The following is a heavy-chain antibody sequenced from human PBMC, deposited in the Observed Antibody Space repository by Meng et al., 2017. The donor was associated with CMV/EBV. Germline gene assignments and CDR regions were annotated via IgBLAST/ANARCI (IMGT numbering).Heavy chain of an antibody. V-gene: IGHV3-21*01. D-gene: IGHD3-9*01. J-gene: IGHJ6*02. CDR1: GFTFSSYS. CDR3: ARDPSIRIFWDSPYYYYGMDV. Sequence: GESLKISCAASGFTFSSYSMNWVRQAPGKGLEWVSSISSSSSYIYYADSVKGRFTISRDNAKNSLYLQMNSLRAEDTAVYYCARDPSIRIFWDSPYYYYGMDVWGQGTTVTVSS. CDR2: ISSSSSYI.